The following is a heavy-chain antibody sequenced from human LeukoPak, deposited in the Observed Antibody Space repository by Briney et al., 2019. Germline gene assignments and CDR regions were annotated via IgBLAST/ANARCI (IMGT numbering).Heavy chain of an antibody. J-gene: IGHJ3*02. CDR3: ARPKGGIAARRAFDI. CDR1: GDSISNSSYY. D-gene: IGHD6-6*01. V-gene: IGHV4-39*07. Sequence: SETLSLTCTVPGDSISNSSYYWGWIRQPPGKGLEWIGSVYYSESTYYNPSLKSRVTISVDTSKNQFSLKLSSVTAADTAVYYCARPKGGIAARRAFDIWGQGTMVTVSS. CDR2: VYYSEST.